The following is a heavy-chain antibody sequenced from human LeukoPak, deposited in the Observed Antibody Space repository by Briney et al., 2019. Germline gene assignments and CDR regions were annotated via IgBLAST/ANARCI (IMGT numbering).Heavy chain of an antibody. J-gene: IGHJ1*01. D-gene: IGHD3-22*01. CDR1: GFTFSRYW. Sequence: GGSLRLSRAASGFTFSRYWMHWVRQAPGKGLVWVSRIKSDGSTNYADSVKGRFTISRDNAKNTVSLQMNSLRAEDTGVYYCARAPAEIGGYYPEYFRHWGQGTLVTVSS. CDR2: IKSDGST. CDR3: ARAPAEIGGYYPEYFRH. V-gene: IGHV3-74*01.